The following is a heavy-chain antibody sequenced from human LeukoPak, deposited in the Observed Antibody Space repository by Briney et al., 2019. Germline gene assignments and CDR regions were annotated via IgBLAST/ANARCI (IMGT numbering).Heavy chain of an antibody. CDR1: GFTFSTYP. CDR3: ARDQTDFGLDY. D-gene: IGHD3-10*01. CDR2: ICSSSYK. V-gene: IGHV3-21*01. Sequence: GGSLRLSCAASGFTFSTYPMNWVRQAPGRGVEWVSSICSSSYKYYADSVKGRFTISRDNAKNSLYLQMNSLRAEDTAVYYCARDQTDFGLDYWGQGTLVAVSS. J-gene: IGHJ4*02.